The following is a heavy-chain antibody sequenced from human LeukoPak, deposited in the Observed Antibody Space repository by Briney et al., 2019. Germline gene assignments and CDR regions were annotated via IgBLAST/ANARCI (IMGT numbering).Heavy chain of an antibody. CDR1: GGSISSGGYY. CDR2: IYYSGST. Sequence: SETLSLTCTVSGGSISSGGYYWSWIRQPPGKGLEWIGSIYYSGSTYYNPSLKSRVTISVDTTKNQFSLKLSSVTAADTAVYYCARSLSSWYVNWVYWGQGTLVTVSS. D-gene: IGHD6-13*01. CDR3: ARSLSSWYVNWVY. V-gene: IGHV4-39*07. J-gene: IGHJ4*02.